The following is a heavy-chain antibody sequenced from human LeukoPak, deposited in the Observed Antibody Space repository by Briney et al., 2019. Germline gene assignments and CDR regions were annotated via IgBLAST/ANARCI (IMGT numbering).Heavy chain of an antibody. CDR2: ISYDGSNK. CDR1: GFTFSSYG. V-gene: IGHV3-30*18. J-gene: IGHJ6*02. CDR3: AKDRERQWLDYYYFYGMDV. D-gene: IGHD6-19*01. Sequence: GGSLRLSCAASGFTFSSYGMHWVRQAPGKGLEWVAVISYDGSNKYYADSVKGRFTISRDNSKNTLYLQMNSLRAEDTAVYYCAKDRERQWLDYYYFYGMDVWGQGTTVTVSS.